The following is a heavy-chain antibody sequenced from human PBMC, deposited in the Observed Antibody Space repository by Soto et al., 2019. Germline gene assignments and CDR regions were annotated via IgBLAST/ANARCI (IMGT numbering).Heavy chain of an antibody. CDR1: GYTFTSYG. J-gene: IGHJ5*01. CDR3: ETDLVVCTKWFDS. CDR2: ISAYNGNT. Sequence: GTSVKVSCKASGYTFTSYGISWVRQAPGQGLEWMGWISAYNGNTNYAQKLQGRVTMTTEIATSTAYMELRSLRSDTKAVYYWETDLVVCTKWFDSWGQGTLVTVSS. D-gene: IGHD2-8*01. V-gene: IGHV1-18*04.